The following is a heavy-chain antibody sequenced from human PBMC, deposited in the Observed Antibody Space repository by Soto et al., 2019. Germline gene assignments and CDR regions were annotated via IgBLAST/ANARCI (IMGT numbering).Heavy chain of an antibody. CDR2: IIPIFGTA. J-gene: IGHJ4*02. Sequence: GASVKVSCKASGGTFSSYAISWVRQAPGQGLEWMGGIIPIFGTANYAQKFQGRVTITADESTSTAYMELSSLRSDDTAVYYCARGLGLLRAALDYWGQGTLVTVSS. D-gene: IGHD3-22*01. CDR3: ARGLGLLRAALDY. CDR1: GGTFSSYA. V-gene: IGHV1-69*13.